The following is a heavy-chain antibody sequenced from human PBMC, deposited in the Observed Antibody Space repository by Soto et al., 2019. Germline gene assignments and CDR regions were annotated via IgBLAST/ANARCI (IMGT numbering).Heavy chain of an antibody. D-gene: IGHD6-13*01. V-gene: IGHV3-7*01. CDR3: AIDHVSSSWYVYYYYYYMDV. CDR1: GFTFSSYW. Sequence: PGGSLRLSCAASGFTFSSYWMSWVRQAPGKGLEWVANIKQDGSEKYYVDSVKGRFTISRDNAKNSLYLQMNSLRAEDTAVYYCAIDHVSSSWYVYYYYYYMDVWGKGTTVTVSS. CDR2: IKQDGSEK. J-gene: IGHJ6*03.